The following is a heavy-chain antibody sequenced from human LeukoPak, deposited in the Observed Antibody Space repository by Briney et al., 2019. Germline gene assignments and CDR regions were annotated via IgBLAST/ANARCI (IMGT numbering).Heavy chain of an antibody. CDR1: GFTFSTYW. D-gene: IGHD4-17*01. CDR2: IKEDGSEK. J-gene: IGHJ4*02. V-gene: IGHV3-7*01. Sequence: GGSLRLSCAASGFTFSTYWMSWVRQAPGKGLEWVANIKEDGSEKFYVDSVKGRFTISRDNAKNSLYLQMNSLRAEDTAVYYCAKAETVTQRGCFDYWGQGTLVTVSS. CDR3: AKAETVTQRGCFDY.